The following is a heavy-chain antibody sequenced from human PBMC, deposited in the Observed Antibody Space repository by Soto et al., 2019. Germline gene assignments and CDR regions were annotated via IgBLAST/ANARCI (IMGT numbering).Heavy chain of an antibody. J-gene: IGHJ4*02. CDR3: AAWAEGATEVH. CDR2: IWYDASKQ. D-gene: IGHD2-15*01. Sequence: PGGSLRLSFETSGLSFSFYVMHWVRQAPGKGLEWVAVIWYDASKQFYAASVEGRLTISRDNSKAILYLQMNSLRAEDTAVYYCAAWAEGATEVHWGQGTLVTVSS. V-gene: IGHV3-33*01. CDR1: GLSFSFYV.